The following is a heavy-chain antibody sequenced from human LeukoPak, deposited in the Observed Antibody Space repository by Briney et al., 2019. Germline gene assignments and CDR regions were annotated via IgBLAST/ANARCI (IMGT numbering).Heavy chain of an antibody. J-gene: IGHJ6*03. Sequence: PSETLSLTCTVSGGSISSYYWSWIRQPPGKGLEWVSVIYSGGSTYYADSVKGRFTISRDNSKNTLYLQMNSLRAEDTAVYYCARSYGDYYYYYMDVWGKGTTVTVSS. CDR3: ARSYGDYYYYYMDV. D-gene: IGHD4-17*01. V-gene: IGHV3-53*01. CDR2: IYSGGST. CDR1: GGSISSYY.